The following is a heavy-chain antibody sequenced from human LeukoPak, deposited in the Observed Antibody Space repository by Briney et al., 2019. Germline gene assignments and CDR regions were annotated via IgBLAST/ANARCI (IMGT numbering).Heavy chain of an antibody. D-gene: IGHD1-26*01. CDR3: ARDATLVGAIPFDI. J-gene: IGHJ3*02. Sequence: GGSLRLSCAASGFTFSSYGMHWVRQAPGKGLEWVAVISYDGSNKYYADSVKGRFTISRDNSKNTLYLQMNSLRAEDTAVYYCARDATLVGAIPFDIWGQGTMVTVSS. V-gene: IGHV3-30*03. CDR1: GFTFSSYG. CDR2: ISYDGSNK.